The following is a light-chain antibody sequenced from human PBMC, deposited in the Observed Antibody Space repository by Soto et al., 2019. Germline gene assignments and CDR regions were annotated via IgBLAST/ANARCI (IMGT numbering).Light chain of an antibody. J-gene: IGKJ3*01. CDR1: QSVSSSH. V-gene: IGKV3-20*01. CDR3: QQYGSSSLT. Sequence: EIVLTPSPGTLSFSPGERVTLSCRASQSVSSSHLAWYQQKPGQAPRLLIYGASSRATGIPDRFSGSGSGTDFTLTISRLEPEDFAVYYCQQYGSSSLTFGPGTKVDI. CDR2: GAS.